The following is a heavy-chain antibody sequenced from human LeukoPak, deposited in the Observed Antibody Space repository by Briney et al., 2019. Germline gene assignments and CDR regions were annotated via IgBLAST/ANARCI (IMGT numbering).Heavy chain of an antibody. CDR2: ISSSSFI. Sequence: PGGSLRLSCAASGFTFSNCSMNWVRQAPGKGLEWVSSISSSSFIYYADSVKGRFTISRDNAKNSLYLQMNSLRAEDTAVYYCARGGRTTAELIDYWGQGTLVTVSS. D-gene: IGHD4-17*01. CDR3: ARGGRTTAELIDY. V-gene: IGHV3-21*01. CDR1: GFTFSNCS. J-gene: IGHJ4*02.